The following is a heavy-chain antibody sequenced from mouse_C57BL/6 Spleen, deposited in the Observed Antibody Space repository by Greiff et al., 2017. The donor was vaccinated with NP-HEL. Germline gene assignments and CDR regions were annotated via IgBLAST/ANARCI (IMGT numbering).Heavy chain of an antibody. CDR1: GYTFTSYW. D-gene: IGHD1-1*01. V-gene: IGHV1-69*01. Sequence: QVQLQQPGAELVMPGASVKLSCKASGYTFTSYWMHWVKQRPGQGLEWIGVIDPSDSYTNYNQKFKGKSTLTVDKSSSTAYMQLSSLTSEDSAVYYCARKEITTEGPPYYAMDYWGQGTSVTVSS. J-gene: IGHJ4*01. CDR3: ARKEITTEGPPYYAMDY. CDR2: IDPSDSYT.